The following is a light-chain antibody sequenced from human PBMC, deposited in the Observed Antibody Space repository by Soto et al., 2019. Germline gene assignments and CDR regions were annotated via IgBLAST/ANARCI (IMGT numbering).Light chain of an antibody. CDR1: QSIASY. Sequence: DIQMTQSPYSLSAFVGDRVTITCRASQSIASYLNWYQQKPGKAPKFLIYAASTLQSGVPSRFSGSGSGTDFTLTISSLQPEDFATYYCQQLKSYPYTFGQGTNLEIK. V-gene: IGKV1-39*01. J-gene: IGKJ2*01. CDR2: AAS. CDR3: QQLKSYPYT.